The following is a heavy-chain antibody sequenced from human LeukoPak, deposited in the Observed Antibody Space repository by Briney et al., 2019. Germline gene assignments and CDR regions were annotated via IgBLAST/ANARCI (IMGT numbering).Heavy chain of an antibody. J-gene: IGHJ4*02. D-gene: IGHD1-26*01. CDR3: AREDRELFDY. V-gene: IGHV3-21*01. Sequence: GGSPRLSCAASGFAFTSYTINWVRQAPGKGLEWVSSISSSSKYIYYADSVKGRFTISRDNAKNSLYLQMNSLRAEDTAVYYCAREDRELFDYWGQGTLVTVSS. CDR1: GFAFTSYT. CDR2: ISSSSKYI.